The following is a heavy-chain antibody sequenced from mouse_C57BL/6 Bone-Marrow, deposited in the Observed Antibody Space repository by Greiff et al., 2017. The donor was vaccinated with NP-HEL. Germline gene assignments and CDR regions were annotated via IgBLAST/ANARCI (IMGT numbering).Heavy chain of an antibody. D-gene: IGHD1-1*01. J-gene: IGHJ3*01. CDR3: ASGYYGSSPFFAY. CDR1: GYAFTNYL. V-gene: IGHV1-54*01. CDR2: INPGSGGT. Sequence: QVQLQQSGAELVRPGTSVKVSCKASGYAFTNYLIEWVKQRPGQGLEWIGVINPGSGGTNYNEKFKGKATMTAAKSSRTAYLQLSSLTSEDSAVYFCASGYYGSSPFFAYWGQGTLVTVSA.